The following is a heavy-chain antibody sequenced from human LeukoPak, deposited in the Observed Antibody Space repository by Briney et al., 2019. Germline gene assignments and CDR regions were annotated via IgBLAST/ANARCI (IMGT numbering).Heavy chain of an antibody. J-gene: IGHJ4*02. V-gene: IGHV4-39*01. D-gene: IGHD3-22*01. CDR2: IYYSGST. Sequence: KPSETLSLTCTVSGGSISSYYWGWIRQPPGKGLEWIGSIYYSGSTYYNPSLKSRVTISVDTSKNQFSLKLSSVTAADTAVYYCARRKGGAEYYYDSSGYSAYYFDYWGQGTLVTVSS. CDR1: GGSISSYY. CDR3: ARRKGGAEYYYDSSGYSAYYFDY.